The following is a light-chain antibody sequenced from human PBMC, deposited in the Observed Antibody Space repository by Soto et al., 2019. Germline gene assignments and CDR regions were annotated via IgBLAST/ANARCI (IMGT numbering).Light chain of an antibody. J-gene: IGLJ1*01. CDR2: EVG. CDR3: SSYTSSSTQV. CDR1: SSDVGAYNY. V-gene: IGLV2-14*01. Sequence: QSALTQPASVSGSPGQSITISCTGTSSDVGAYNYVSWFQQHPGKAPKLMVYEVGNRPSGVSNRFSGSKSGNTASLTISGLQAEDEADYYCSSYTSSSTQVFGTGTQLTVL.